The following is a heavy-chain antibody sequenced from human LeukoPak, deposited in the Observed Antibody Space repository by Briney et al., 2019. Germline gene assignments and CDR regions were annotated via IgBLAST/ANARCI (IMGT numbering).Heavy chain of an antibody. CDR3: ARHTRASQYYFDY. CDR1: GFTFSSHS. Sequence: GGSLRLSCAASGFTFSSHSMSWVRQAPGRGLEWVSFISDDTYNIYYADSVRGRFTVSRDNARNSPYLQMNSLRAEDTALYYCARHTRASQYYFDYWGQGTLATVSS. V-gene: IGHV3-48*01. D-gene: IGHD3-3*01. CDR2: ISDDTYNI. J-gene: IGHJ4*02.